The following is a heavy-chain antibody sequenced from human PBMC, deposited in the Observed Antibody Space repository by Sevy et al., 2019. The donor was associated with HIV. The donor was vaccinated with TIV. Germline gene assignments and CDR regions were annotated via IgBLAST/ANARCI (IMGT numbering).Heavy chain of an antibody. J-gene: IGHJ4*02. Sequence: ASVMVSCKASGYTFTSYDINWVRQAAGQGLAWVGWMTPSSRETGYAQKFEGRITMTGDTSISTAYLELSSLTSEDTAVYFCARNLYGSGTFDYWGQGTLVTVSS. V-gene: IGHV1-8*01. CDR1: GYTFTSYD. D-gene: IGHD3-10*01. CDR3: ARNLYGSGTFDY. CDR2: MTPSSRET.